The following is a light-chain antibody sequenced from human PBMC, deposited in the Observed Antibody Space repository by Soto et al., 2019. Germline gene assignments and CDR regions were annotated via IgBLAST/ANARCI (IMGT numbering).Light chain of an antibody. CDR2: DVS. CDR3: ASYTTSSTYV. V-gene: IGLV2-14*01. Sequence: QSVLTQPASVSGSPGQSLAISCTGTSSDVGGYSYVSWYQQQPGKAPKLVISDVSNRPSGVSDRFSGSKSGSTASLTISGLQTEDEADYYCASYTTSSTYVFGTGTKVNVL. J-gene: IGLJ1*01. CDR1: SSDVGGYSY.